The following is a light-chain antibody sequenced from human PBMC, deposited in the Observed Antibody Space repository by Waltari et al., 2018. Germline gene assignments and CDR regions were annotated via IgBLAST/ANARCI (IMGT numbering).Light chain of an antibody. CDR2: DVS. J-gene: IGLJ2*01. CDR1: SSDIGGYNY. V-gene: IGLV2-14*03. CDR3: SSYMDSSTLEL. Sequence: QSALTQPASVSGSPGQSITISCTATSSDIGGYNYVSWYHQLPGKAPKLMIYDVSNRPSGVSSRFSGSKSGNTASLTISGLQAEDEADYFCSSYMDSSTLELFGGGTSLTVL.